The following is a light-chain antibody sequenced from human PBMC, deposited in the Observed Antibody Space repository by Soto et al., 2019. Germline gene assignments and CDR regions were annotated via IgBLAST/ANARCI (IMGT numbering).Light chain of an antibody. CDR3: HQYNSDLNT. CDR1: QSISYW. Sequence: DIPMTQSPSTLSASVGDRVTITCRASQSISYWLAWYQQKPGKAPKLIVYKASTLESGVPSRFSGSGSGTEFTLTISSLQPDDFATYYCHQYNSDLNTFGQGTKVEIK. CDR2: KAS. V-gene: IGKV1-5*03. J-gene: IGKJ2*01.